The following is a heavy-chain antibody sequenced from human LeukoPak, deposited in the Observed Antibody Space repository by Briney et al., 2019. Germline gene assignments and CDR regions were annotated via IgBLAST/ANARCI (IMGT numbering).Heavy chain of an antibody. CDR2: IWYDGSNK. CDR1: GFTFSNYG. D-gene: IGHD3-10*01. J-gene: IGHJ4*02. V-gene: IGHV3-33*06. Sequence: GGSLRPSCAASGFTFSNYGMHWVRQAPGKGLEWVAVIWYDGSNKYYADSVKGRFTIARDNPKNTVYLQMNSLRAEDTAKYYCAKDTAGRFDYWGQGTLVTVSS. CDR3: AKDTAGRFDY.